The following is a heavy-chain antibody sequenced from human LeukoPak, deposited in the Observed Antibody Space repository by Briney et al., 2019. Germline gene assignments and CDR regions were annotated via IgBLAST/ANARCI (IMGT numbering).Heavy chain of an antibody. J-gene: IGHJ5*02. CDR3: ATYPSVDRLRPLDNWFDP. CDR2: IYYSGST. CDR1: GGSISSSSYY. Sequence: PSETLPLTCTVSGGSISSSSYYWGWIRQPPGKGLEWIGSIYYSGSTYYNPSLKSRVTISVDTSKNQFSLKLSSVTAADTAVYYCATYPSVDRLRPLDNWFDPWGQGTLVTVSS. V-gene: IGHV4-39*01. D-gene: IGHD3-22*01.